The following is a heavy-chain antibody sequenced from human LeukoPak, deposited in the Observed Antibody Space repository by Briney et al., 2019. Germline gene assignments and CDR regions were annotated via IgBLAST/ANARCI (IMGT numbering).Heavy chain of an antibody. CDR3: ARGEWDLLFDY. CDR1: GGSISGYY. J-gene: IGHJ4*02. V-gene: IGHV4-59*01. CDR2: IFYSGST. Sequence: SETLSLTCTVSGGSISGYYWSWIRQPPRKGLEWIGYIFYSGSTNYNPSLKSRVTISVDTSKNQFSLKLSSVTAADTAVYYCARGEWDLLFDYWGQGTLVTVSS. D-gene: IGHD1-26*01.